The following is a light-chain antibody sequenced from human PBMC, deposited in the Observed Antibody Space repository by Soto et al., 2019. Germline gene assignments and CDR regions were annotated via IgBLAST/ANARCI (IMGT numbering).Light chain of an antibody. CDR1: HDIKKY. CDR3: QQYDDYPLT. J-gene: IGKJ4*01. V-gene: IGKV1-33*01. CDR2: DAS. Sequence: DIQMTQSPSSLSASVGDRVTITCQASHDIKKYLNWYQQKAHKVPKLLIHDASTLETGVPSRFRGSGSGTEFTLTISSLQADDFETYFCQQYDDYPLTFGGGTKVDIK.